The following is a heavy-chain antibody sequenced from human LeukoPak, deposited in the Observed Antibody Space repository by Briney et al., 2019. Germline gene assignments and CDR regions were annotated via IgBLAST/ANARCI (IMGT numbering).Heavy chain of an antibody. CDR3: ARLDGSYPYYYYYYGMDV. J-gene: IGHJ6*02. V-gene: IGHV4-61*01. CDR2: IYYSGST. Sequence: SETLSLTCTVSGGSISSSYYWSWIRPPPGKGLEWIGYIYYSGSTNYNPSLKSRVTISVDTSKNQFSLKLSSVTAADTAVYYCARLDGSYPYYYYYYGMDVWGQGTTVTVSS. CDR1: GGSISSSYY. D-gene: IGHD1-26*01.